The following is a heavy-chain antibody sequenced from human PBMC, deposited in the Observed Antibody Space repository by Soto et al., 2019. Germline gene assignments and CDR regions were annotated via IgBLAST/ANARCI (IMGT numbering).Heavy chain of an antibody. CDR1: GGSISSGGYS. CDR3: ATTRPYCTNGVCYGPAFDY. J-gene: IGHJ4*02. D-gene: IGHD2-8*01. CDR2: IYHSGST. V-gene: IGHV4-30-2*01. Sequence: PSETLSLTCAVSGGSISSGGYSWSWIRQPPGKGLEWIGYIYHSGSTYYNPSLKSRVTISVDRSKNQFSLKLSSVTAADTAVYYCATTRPYCTNGVCYGPAFDYWGQGTLVTVSS.